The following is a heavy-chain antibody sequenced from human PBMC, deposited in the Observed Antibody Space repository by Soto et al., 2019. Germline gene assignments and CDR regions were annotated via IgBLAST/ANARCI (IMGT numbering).Heavy chain of an antibody. J-gene: IGHJ3*02. CDR2: IYYSGST. Sequence: QVQLQESGPGLVKPSQTLSLTCTVSGGSISSGDYYWSWIRQPPGKGLEWIGYIYYSGSTYYNQSLKSRVTIPVDTSKNQFSLKLSSVTAADTAVYYCARDGPGMAAFDIWGQGTMVTVSS. V-gene: IGHV4-30-4*01. CDR3: ARDGPGMAAFDI. CDR1: GGSISSGDYY.